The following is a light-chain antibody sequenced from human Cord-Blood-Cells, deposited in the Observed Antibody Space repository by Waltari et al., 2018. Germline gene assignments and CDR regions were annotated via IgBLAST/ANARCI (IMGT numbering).Light chain of an antibody. CDR3: QKRSNWLT. J-gene: IGKJ4*01. Sequence: EIVLTQSPATLSLSPGERATLSCRASQSVSSYLAWYQQKPGQAPRLLIYDASNGVTGIAARFSGSGYGTDFTLTISSLEAEDFAVYYCQKRSNWLTFGGGTKVEIK. V-gene: IGKV3-11*01. CDR1: QSVSSY. CDR2: DAS.